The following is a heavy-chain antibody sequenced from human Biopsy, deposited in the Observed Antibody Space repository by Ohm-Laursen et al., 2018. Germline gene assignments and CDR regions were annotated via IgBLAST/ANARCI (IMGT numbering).Heavy chain of an antibody. CDR3: TRAGGGKIYGL. CDR2: IHYSRNT. J-gene: IGHJ4*02. V-gene: IGHV4-31*03. D-gene: IGHD3-16*01. CDR1: GVSINISGYY. Sequence: PSETLSLTCTVSGVSINISGYYWTWIRQHPGTGLEWIGYIHYSRNTLYNPSLKSRLTISVDTSRNQFSLKLTSVTAADTALYYCTRAGGGKIYGLWGQGTLVTVSS.